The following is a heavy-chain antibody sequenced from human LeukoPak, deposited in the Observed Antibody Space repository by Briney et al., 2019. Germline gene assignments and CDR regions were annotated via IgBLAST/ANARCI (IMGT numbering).Heavy chain of an antibody. CDR1: GFTFDDYG. V-gene: IGHV3-20*04. CDR2: INWNGGST. J-gene: IGHJ5*02. Sequence: GGSLRLSCAASGFTFDDYGTSWVRQAPGKGLEWVSGINWNGGSTGYADSVKGRFTISRDNSKNTLYLQMNSLRAEDTAVYYCATSLDSNVLLWVGESLGGPNWFDPWGQGTLVTVSS. D-gene: IGHD3-10*01. CDR3: ATSLDSNVLLWVGESLGGPNWFDP.